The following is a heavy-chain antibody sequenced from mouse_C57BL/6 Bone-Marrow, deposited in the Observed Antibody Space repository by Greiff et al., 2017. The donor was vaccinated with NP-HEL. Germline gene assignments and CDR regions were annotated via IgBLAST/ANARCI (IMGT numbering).Heavy chain of an antibody. D-gene: IGHD3-1*01. CDR1: GYTFTGYW. CDR2: ILPGSGST. V-gene: IGHV1-9*01. Sequence: QVQLQQSGAELLKPGASVKLSCKATGYTFTGYWIEWVKQRPGHGLEWIGEILPGSGSTNYNEKLKGKATYTADTSSNTSYMQLSSLTTDDSAIYFCARERATMDAMDYWGQGTSVTVSS. J-gene: IGHJ4*01. CDR3: ARERATMDAMDY.